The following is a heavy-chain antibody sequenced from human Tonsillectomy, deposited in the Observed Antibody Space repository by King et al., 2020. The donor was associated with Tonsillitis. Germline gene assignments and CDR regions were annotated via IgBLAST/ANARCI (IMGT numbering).Heavy chain of an antibody. Sequence: VQLVESGGGLVQPGGSLRLSCAASGFTFSSYAMSWVRQAPGKGLEWVSLIYSGSNSTYYADSVKGRFTISRDNSKTTLYLQMNSLRAEDTAVYYCAKGYNLGSGGMDVWGQGTTVTVSS. CDR1: GFTFSSYA. J-gene: IGHJ6*02. D-gene: IGHD3-10*01. CDR2: IYSGSNST. V-gene: IGHV3-23*03. CDR3: AKGYNLGSGGMDV.